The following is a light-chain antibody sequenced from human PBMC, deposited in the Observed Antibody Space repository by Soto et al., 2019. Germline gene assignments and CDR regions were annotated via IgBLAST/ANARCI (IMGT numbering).Light chain of an antibody. Sequence: QSVLTQPPSTSGTPGQRVTISCSGSSSNVGINAVHWYQQFPGTAPRLLIYTDYQRPSGVPGRFSGSKSGTSASLAISGLQSEDEADYYCAAWDDSLGGLLFGGGTKLTVL. CDR2: TDY. CDR1: SSNVGINA. CDR3: AAWDDSLGGLL. V-gene: IGLV1-44*01. J-gene: IGLJ2*01.